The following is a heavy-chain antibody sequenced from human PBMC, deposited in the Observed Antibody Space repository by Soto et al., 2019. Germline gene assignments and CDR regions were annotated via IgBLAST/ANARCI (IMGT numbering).Heavy chain of an antibody. D-gene: IGHD4-17*01. J-gene: IGHJ3*02. CDR1: GGSISSGGYY. CDR2: IYYSGST. CDR3: ARGYGDPPSDAFDI. Sequence: QVQLQESGPGLVKPSQTLSLTCTVSGGSISSGGYYWSWIRQHPGKGLEWIGYIYYSGSTYYNPSLKSRVTRAVDTSKNQVSLKLSSVTAADTAVYYCARGYGDPPSDAFDIWGQGTMVTVSS. V-gene: IGHV4-31*03.